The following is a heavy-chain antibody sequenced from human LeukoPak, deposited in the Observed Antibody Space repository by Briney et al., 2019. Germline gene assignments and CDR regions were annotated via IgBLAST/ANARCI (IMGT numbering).Heavy chain of an antibody. CDR1: GFTFSSSG. J-gene: IGHJ4*02. CDR2: IWYDGSNK. CDR3: ARESGGYSGYDTFDY. V-gene: IGHV3-33*01. Sequence: PGRSLRLSFSASGFTFSSSGMHSVRQAPGKGLEWVAVIWYDGSNKYYADSVKGRFTISRDNSKNTLYLQMNRLRAEDTAVYSCARESGGYSGYDTFDYWGQGTLVTVSS. D-gene: IGHD5-12*01.